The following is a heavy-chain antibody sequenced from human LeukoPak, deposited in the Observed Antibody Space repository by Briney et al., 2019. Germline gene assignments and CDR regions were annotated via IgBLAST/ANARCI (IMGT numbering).Heavy chain of an antibody. CDR3: ATYATSSRAFDY. CDR2: ISPGSVNT. Sequence: GGSLRLSCAASGFTFANYAMTWVRQAPGKGLEWVSAISPGSVNTYYADSVRGRFTISRDNSKNTLYVQTNTLRADDTAVYYCATYATSSRAFDYWGQGTLVTVSS. D-gene: IGHD2-2*01. CDR1: GFTFANYA. V-gene: IGHV3-23*01. J-gene: IGHJ4*02.